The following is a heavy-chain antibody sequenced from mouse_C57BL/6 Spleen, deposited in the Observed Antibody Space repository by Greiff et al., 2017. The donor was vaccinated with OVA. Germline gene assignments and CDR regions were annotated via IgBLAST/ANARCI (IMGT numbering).Heavy chain of an antibody. CDR1: GYTFTSYW. V-gene: IGHV1-52*01. Sequence: QVQLKQPGAELVRPGSSVKLSCKASGYTFTSYWMHWVKQRPIQGLEWIGNIDPSDSETHYNQKFKDKATLTVDKSSSTAYMQLSSLTSEDSAVYYCARGDSNPFDYWGQGTTLTVSS. CDR2: IDPSDSET. CDR3: ARGDSNPFDY. J-gene: IGHJ2*01. D-gene: IGHD2-5*01.